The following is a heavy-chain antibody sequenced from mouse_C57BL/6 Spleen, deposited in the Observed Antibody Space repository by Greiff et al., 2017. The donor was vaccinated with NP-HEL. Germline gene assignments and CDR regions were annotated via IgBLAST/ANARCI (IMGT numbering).Heavy chain of an antibody. J-gene: IGHJ2*01. CDR2: IYPYNDGT. V-gene: IGHV1-14*01. CDR1: GYTFTSYV. D-gene: IGHD1-1*01. CDR3: ARCGRYGSPYFDY. Sequence: EVQLQQSGPELVKPGASVKMSCKASGYTFTSYVMHWVKQKPGQGLEWIGYIYPYNDGTKYNEKFKGKATLTSDKSSSTAYMELSSLTSEDSAVYYCARCGRYGSPYFDYWGQGTTLTVSS.